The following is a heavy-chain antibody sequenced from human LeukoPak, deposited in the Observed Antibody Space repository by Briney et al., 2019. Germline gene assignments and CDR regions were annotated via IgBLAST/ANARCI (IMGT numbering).Heavy chain of an antibody. D-gene: IGHD3-16*01. CDR2: VSPPGGGT. J-gene: IGHJ4*02. CDR1: GFTFSSYE. CDR3: ARDLAWGAFDY. V-gene: IGHV3-23*01. Sequence: GGSLRLSCAASGFTFSSYEMNWVRQAPGKGLEWLSGVSPPGGGTYYADSVKGRFTISRDDSKNTLSLQMNSLRVEDTAVYYCARDLAWGAFDYWGQGTLVTVSS.